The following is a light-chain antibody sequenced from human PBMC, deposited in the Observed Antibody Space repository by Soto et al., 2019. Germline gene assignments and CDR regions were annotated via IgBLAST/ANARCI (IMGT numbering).Light chain of an antibody. Sequence: QSALTQPASVSVSPGQSITISCTGTSSDVGGYNYVSWYQQHPGKAPKLMIYDVSNRPSGVSNRFSGSKSGNTASLTISGLQAEDEADYYCSSYTSSSTLDVFGGGTKLTVL. J-gene: IGLJ2*01. CDR2: DVS. CDR3: SSYTSSSTLDV. V-gene: IGLV2-14*03. CDR1: SSDVGGYNY.